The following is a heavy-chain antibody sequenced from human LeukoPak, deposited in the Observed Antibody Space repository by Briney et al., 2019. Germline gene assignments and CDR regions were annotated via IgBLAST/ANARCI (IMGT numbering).Heavy chain of an antibody. V-gene: IGHV4-39*01. J-gene: IGHJ4*02. Sequence: SETLPLTCTVSGGSISNSSYYWGWIRQPPGKGLEWIGSMYYSGSTYYNPSLKSRATISVDTSKNQFSLKLSSVTAADTAVYYCARHGRMGTTNPSYWGQGTLVTVSS. CDR1: GGSISNSSYY. CDR2: MYYSGST. CDR3: ARHGRMGTTNPSY. D-gene: IGHD2-15*01.